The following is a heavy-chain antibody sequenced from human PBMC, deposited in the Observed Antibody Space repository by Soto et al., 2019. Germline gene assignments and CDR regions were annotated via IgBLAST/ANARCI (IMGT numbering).Heavy chain of an antibody. CDR3: AGVRDDHYCPVDV. CDR1: GSTFSSYT. V-gene: IGHV1-69*02. Sequence: QVQLVQSGAEVKKPGSSVKVSCKASGSTFSSYTLNWVRQARGQGLEWMGRIIPILDIADYAQKFQGRVAITADKSTNTAYMELSNLRSEDAAVYYCAGVRDDHYCPVDVWGEGTTVTVSS. CDR2: IIPILDIA. D-gene: IGHD1-1*01. J-gene: IGHJ6*04.